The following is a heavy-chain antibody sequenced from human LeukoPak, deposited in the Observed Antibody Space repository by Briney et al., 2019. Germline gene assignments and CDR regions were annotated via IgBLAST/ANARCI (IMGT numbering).Heavy chain of an antibody. CDR2: TYHSGST. J-gene: IGHJ5*02. D-gene: IGHD5-12*01. Sequence: PSETLSLTCAVSGYSISSGYYWGWIRQPPGKGLEWIGSTYHSGSTYYNPSLKSRVTISVDTSKNQFSLKLSSVTAADTAVYYCARLGSGYPFWFDPWGQGTLVTVSS. CDR1: GYSISSGYY. V-gene: IGHV4-38-2*01. CDR3: ARLGSGYPFWFDP.